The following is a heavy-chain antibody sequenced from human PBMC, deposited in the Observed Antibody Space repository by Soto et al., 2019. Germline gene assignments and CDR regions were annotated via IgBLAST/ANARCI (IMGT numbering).Heavy chain of an antibody. V-gene: IGHV4-34*01. Sequence: SETLSLTCDVYGGSFSDYIWAWIRQTPGKGLQWIGQINHSGSANYNPSLKSRVTISVHTSSSQFSLELSSVTAADTAVFYCARGLISGSHYSGGWYYFDSWGQGTQVTVSS. J-gene: IGHJ4*02. CDR3: ARGLISGSHYSGGWYYFDS. CDR2: INHSGSA. D-gene: IGHD1-26*01. CDR1: GGSFSDYI.